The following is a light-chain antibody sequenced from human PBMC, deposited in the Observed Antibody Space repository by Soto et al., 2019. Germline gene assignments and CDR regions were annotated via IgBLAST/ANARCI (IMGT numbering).Light chain of an antibody. CDR1: SGDIGTYNL. CDR3: QAYDYSLTAFV. J-gene: IGLJ3*02. Sequence: QSVLTQPASVSGSPGQSITIFCTGTSGDIGTYNLVSWYQQYPGRAPQLIIFEGNKRPSGVSNRFSASKSGNTASLAISGLQAEDEADYHCQAYDYSLTAFVFGGGTKLTVL. CDR2: EGN. V-gene: IGLV2-23*01.